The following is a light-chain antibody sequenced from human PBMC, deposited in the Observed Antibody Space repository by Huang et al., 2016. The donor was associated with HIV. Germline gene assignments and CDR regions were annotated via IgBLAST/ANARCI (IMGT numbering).Light chain of an antibody. V-gene: IGKV3-15*01. CDR3: QQYNKQWT. CDR1: QYVATN. CDR2: GAS. Sequence: IVMTQSPATLSVSPGESATLSCRASQYVATNLAWYQQRPGQAPRLPITGASTRATGIPTRFSGSGSGTDFTLTITSLQSEDFAIYYCQQYNKQWTFGQGTKVEIK. J-gene: IGKJ1*01.